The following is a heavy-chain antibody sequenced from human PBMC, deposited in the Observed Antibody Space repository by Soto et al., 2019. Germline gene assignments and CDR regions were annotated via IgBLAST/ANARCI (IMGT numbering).Heavy chain of an antibody. V-gene: IGHV3-11*01. CDR1: GFTFSDYY. Sequence: GGSLRLSCAASGFTFSDYYMSWIRQAPGKGLEWVSYISSSGSTIYYADSVKGRFTISRDNAKNSLYLQMNSLRAEDTAVYYCARDRGYCISTSCPGYFDYWGQGTLVTVSS. CDR3: ARDRGYCISTSCPGYFDY. D-gene: IGHD2-2*01. CDR2: ISSSGSTI. J-gene: IGHJ4*02.